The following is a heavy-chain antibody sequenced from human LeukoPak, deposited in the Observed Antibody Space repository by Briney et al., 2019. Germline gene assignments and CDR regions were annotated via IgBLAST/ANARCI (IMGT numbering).Heavy chain of an antibody. J-gene: IGHJ3*01. Sequence: GGSLRLSCAASGFTFSRYWMHWVRQAPGKGLVWVSRINSDGSSTNYADSVKGRFTISRDNAKNSLYLQINSLRAEDAAVYYCARSSYSSSSSVWGQGTMVTVSS. CDR3: ARSSYSSSSSV. CDR2: INSDGSST. CDR1: GFTFSRYW. V-gene: IGHV3-74*01. D-gene: IGHD6-6*01.